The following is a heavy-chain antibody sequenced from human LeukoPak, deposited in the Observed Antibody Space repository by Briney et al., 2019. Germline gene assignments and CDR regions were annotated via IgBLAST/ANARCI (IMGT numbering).Heavy chain of an antibody. CDR1: GFTFSSYA. D-gene: IGHD2-2*01. Sequence: GGSLRLSCAASGFTFSSYAMHWVRQAPGKGLEWVAVISYDGSNKYYADSVKGRFTISRDNSKNTLYLQMNILRAEDTAVYYCARAIVVVPAAIADAFDIWGQGTMVTVSS. CDR3: ARAIVVVPAAIADAFDI. CDR2: ISYDGSNK. J-gene: IGHJ3*02. V-gene: IGHV3-30-3*01.